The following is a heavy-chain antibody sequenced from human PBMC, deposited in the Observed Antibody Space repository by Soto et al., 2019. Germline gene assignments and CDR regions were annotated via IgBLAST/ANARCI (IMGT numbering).Heavy chain of an antibody. J-gene: IGHJ6*02. CDR2: ISYDGSNK. V-gene: IGHV3-30-3*01. D-gene: IGHD2-8*01. CDR3: ARDHGVEMTTSTAYGMDV. Sequence: GGSLRLSCAASGFTFSSYAMHWVRQAPGKGLEWVAVISYDGSNKYYADSVKGRFTISRGNSKNTLYLQMNSLRAEDTAVYYCARDHGVEMTTSTAYGMDVWGQGTTVTVSS. CDR1: GFTFSSYA.